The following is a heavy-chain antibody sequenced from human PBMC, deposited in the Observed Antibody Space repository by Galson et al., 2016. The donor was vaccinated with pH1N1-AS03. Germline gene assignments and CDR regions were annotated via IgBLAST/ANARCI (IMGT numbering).Heavy chain of an antibody. CDR3: ARDVLPYSLGLDV. J-gene: IGHJ6*02. V-gene: IGHV1-69*13. CDR1: GGTLSTFA. Sequence: SVKVSCKASGGTLSTFAISWVRQAPGQGLEWMGGFISLYDKANYAPKFQDRVTITAAESTNTAFMELSSLRSEDTAVYYCARDVLPYSLGLDVWGQGTTVTVSS. CDR2: FISLYDKA. D-gene: IGHD5-18*01.